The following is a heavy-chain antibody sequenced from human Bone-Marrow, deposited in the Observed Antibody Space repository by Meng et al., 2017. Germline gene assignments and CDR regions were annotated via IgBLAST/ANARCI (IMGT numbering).Heavy chain of an antibody. V-gene: IGHV3-11*04. J-gene: IGHJ4*02. Sequence: LKISCAASGFTFSDYYMSWIRQAPGKGLEWVSYISSSGSTIYYADSVKGRFTISRDNAKNSLYLQMNSLRAEDTAVYYCATRNYGSGHRVDYWGQGTLVTVSS. D-gene: IGHD3-10*01. CDR1: GFTFSDYY. CDR3: ATRNYGSGHRVDY. CDR2: ISSSGSTI.